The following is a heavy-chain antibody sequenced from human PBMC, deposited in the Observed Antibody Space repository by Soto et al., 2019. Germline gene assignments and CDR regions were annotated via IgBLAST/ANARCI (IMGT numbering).Heavy chain of an antibody. J-gene: IGHJ3*02. CDR1: GYTFTSYG. D-gene: IGHD2-15*01. Sequence: ASVKVSCKASGYTFTSYGISWVRQAPGQGLEWMGWISAYNGNTNYAQKLQGRVTMTTDTSTSTAYMELRSLRSDDTAVYYCARDETYCSGGSCYPDAFDIWGQGTMVTVSS. CDR2: ISAYNGNT. V-gene: IGHV1-18*01. CDR3: ARDETYCSGGSCYPDAFDI.